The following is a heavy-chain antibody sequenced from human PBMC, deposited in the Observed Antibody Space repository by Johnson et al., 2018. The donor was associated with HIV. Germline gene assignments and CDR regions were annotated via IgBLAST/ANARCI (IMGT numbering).Heavy chain of an antibody. V-gene: IGHV3-23*04. CDR3: AKDRTSWGFDAFDL. D-gene: IGHD3-16*01. CDR2: ISGGGGST. CDR1: GFTFDDYA. J-gene: IGHJ3*01. Sequence: VQLVESGGGLVQPGRSLRLSCAASGFTFDDYAMHWVRQAPGKGLEWVLVISGGGGSTNYADSVKGRFTISRDNSENTLYLQMNSLRAEDTAVYFCAKDRTSWGFDAFDLWGQGTMVTVSS.